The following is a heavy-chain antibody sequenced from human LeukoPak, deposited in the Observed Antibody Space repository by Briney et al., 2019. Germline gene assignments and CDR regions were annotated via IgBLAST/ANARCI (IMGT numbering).Heavy chain of an antibody. CDR1: GASMSDYY. D-gene: IGHD3-9*01. J-gene: IGHJ4*02. CDR3: VRRVRYFGQNDY. CDR2: IYYSGST. Sequence: SETLSLTCTVSGASMSDYYWSWIRQPPGKGVEGIGYIYYSGSTNYNPSLKRRVTMSVDTSKNQISLKLSSVTAADSAVYYCVRRVRYFGQNDYWGQGTLVTVSS. V-gene: IGHV4-59*08.